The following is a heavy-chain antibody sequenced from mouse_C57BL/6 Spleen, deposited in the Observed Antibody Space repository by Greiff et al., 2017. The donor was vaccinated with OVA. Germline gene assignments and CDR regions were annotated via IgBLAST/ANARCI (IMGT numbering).Heavy chain of an antibody. Sequence: LVESGPELVKPGASVKISCKASGYSFTDYNMNWVKQSNGKSLEWIGVINPNYGTTSYNQKFKGKATLTVDQSYSTAYMQLTSLTSEDSAVDCCARNLYCFDYWGQGTTLTVSS. CDR2: INPNYGTT. CDR3: ARNLYCFDY. J-gene: IGHJ2*01. V-gene: IGHV1-39*01. CDR1: GYSFTDYN.